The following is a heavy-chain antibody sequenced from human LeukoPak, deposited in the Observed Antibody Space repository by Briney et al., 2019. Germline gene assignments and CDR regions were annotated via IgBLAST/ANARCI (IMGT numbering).Heavy chain of an antibody. CDR2: IYYSGST. J-gene: IGHJ6*03. CDR1: GGSVSSSSYY. D-gene: IGHD3-22*01. V-gene: IGHV4-39*07. Sequence: SETLSLTCTVSGGSVSSSSYYWGWIRQPPGKGLEWIGSIYYSGSTYYNPSLKSRVSISVDTSKNQFSLKLNSLTAADTAIYYCAKDYSSAFLHYMDVWGKGTTVTISS. CDR3: AKDYSSAFLHYMDV.